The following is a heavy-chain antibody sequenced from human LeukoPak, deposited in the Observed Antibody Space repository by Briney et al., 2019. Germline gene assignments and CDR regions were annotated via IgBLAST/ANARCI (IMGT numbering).Heavy chain of an antibody. CDR2: IRYDGSIN. D-gene: IGHD6-6*01. J-gene: IGHJ5*02. CDR3: AKDNGGSRSSPSLP. Sequence: GGSLRLSCAASGFTFSYYGMHWVRQAPGKGLKWVAFIRYDGSINYYADSVKGRFTISRDNSKNTVFLQMNSLRAEDTAVYYCAKDNGGSRSSPSLPWGQGTLVTVSS. CDR1: GFTFSYYG. V-gene: IGHV3-30*02.